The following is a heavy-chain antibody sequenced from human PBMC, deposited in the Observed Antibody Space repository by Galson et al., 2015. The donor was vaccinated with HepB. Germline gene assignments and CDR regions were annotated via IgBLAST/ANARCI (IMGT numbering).Heavy chain of an antibody. V-gene: IGHV3-30-3*01. Sequence: SLRLSCAASGFTFSSYAMHWVRQAPGKGLEWVAVISYDGSNKYYADSVKGRFTISRDNSKNTLYLQMNSLRAEDTAVYYCARDGRRRWGLLGMDVWGQGTTVTVSS. D-gene: IGHD1-26*01. J-gene: IGHJ6*02. CDR2: ISYDGSNK. CDR3: ARDGRRRWGLLGMDV. CDR1: GFTFSSYA.